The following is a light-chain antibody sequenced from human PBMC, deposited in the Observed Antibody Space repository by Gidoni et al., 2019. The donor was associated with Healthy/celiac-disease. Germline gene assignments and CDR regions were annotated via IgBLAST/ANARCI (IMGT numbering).Light chain of an antibody. Sequence: DIVMTQSPDFLAVSLGERSTNNCKSSQSVLYSSNNKNYLAWYQQKPGQQPKLLIYWASTRESGVPDRCSGSGSGTDFTLTISSLQAEDVAVYYCQQYYSTPRTFGQGTKVEIK. CDR1: QSVLYSSNNKNY. J-gene: IGKJ1*01. CDR3: QQYYSTPRT. V-gene: IGKV4-1*01. CDR2: WAS.